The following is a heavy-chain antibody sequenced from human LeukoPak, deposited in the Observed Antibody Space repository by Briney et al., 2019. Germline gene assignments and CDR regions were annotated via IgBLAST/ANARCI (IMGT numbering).Heavy chain of an antibody. D-gene: IGHD3-22*01. V-gene: IGHV3-21*01. CDR1: GFTFSSYS. CDR3: ARSFSSDYYDSSGYHDAFDI. CDR2: ISSSSSYI. Sequence: GGSLRLSCAASGFTFSSYSMNWVRQAPGKGLEWVSSISSSSSYIYYADSVKGRFTISRDNAKNSLYLQMNSLRAEDTAVYYCARSFSSDYYDSSGYHDAFDIWGQGTMVTASS. J-gene: IGHJ3*02.